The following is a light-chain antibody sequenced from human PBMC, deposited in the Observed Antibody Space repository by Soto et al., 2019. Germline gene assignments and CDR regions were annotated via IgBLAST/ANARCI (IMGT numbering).Light chain of an antibody. J-gene: IGLJ1*01. CDR3: SSFTTSSTSV. CDR2: EVS. CDR1: SRDVGGYDY. Sequence: QSVLTQPACVSGSPGQSITISCTGTSRDVGGYDYVSWHQQHPDKAPKLVIYEVSNRPSGVSTRFSGSKSGNTASLTISGLQADDEADYYCSSFTTSSTSVFGTGTKVTVL. V-gene: IGLV2-14*01.